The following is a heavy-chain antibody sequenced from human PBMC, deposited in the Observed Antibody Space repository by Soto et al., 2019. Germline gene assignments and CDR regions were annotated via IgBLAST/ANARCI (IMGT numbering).Heavy chain of an antibody. Sequence: SETLSLTCTVSGGSMRSSSYYWGWIRPPPGKGLEWIGSIYYSGSTYYNPSLKSRVTISVDTSKNQFSLKLSSVTAADTAVYYCARPADGYKFEAFDIWGQGTMVTVSS. V-gene: IGHV4-39*01. CDR1: GGSMRSSSYY. CDR3: ARPADGYKFEAFDI. J-gene: IGHJ3*02. CDR2: IYYSGST. D-gene: IGHD5-12*01.